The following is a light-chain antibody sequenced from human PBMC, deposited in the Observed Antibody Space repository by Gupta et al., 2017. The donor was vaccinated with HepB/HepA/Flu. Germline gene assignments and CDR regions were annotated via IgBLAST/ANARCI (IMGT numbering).Light chain of an antibody. CDR2: WAS. CDR1: QSVLDRSNNRKY. CDR3: QQEDNIPLT. J-gene: IGKJ3*01. V-gene: IGKV4-1*01. Sequence: DIVMTQSPESLAVSLGERATINCKSSQSVLDRSNNRKYLAWYQQKAGQPPKLLIYWASTREIGVPDRFSGSGSETDFTLTITSLQAEDVAVYFCQQEDNIPLTFGHGTTVHIK.